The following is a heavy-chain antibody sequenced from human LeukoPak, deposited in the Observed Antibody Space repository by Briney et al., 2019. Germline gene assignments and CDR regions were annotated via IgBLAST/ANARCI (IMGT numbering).Heavy chain of an antibody. CDR2: INHSGST. CDR3: ARGTYYYGSGSYNFHY. V-gene: IGHV4-34*01. CDR1: GGSFSGYY. J-gene: IGHJ4*02. Sequence: SETLSLTCAVYGGSFSGYYWSCIRQPPGKGLEWIGEINHSGSTNYNPSLKSRVTISVDTSKNQFSLKLSSVAAADTAVYYCARGTYYYGSGSYNFHYWGQGTLVTVSS. D-gene: IGHD3-10*01.